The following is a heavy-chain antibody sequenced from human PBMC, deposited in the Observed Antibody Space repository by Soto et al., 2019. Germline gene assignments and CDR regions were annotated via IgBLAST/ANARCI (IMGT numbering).Heavy chain of an antibody. J-gene: IGHJ4*02. CDR3: ARVTTVTTYYFDY. D-gene: IGHD4-17*01. Sequence: SETLSLTCTVSGGSISSGGYYWSWIRQHPGKGLEWIGYIYYSGSTYYNPSLKSRVTISVDTSKNQFSLKLSSVTAADTAVYYCARVTTVTTYYFDYWGQGTLVTVSS. CDR1: GGSISSGGYY. V-gene: IGHV4-31*03. CDR2: IYYSGST.